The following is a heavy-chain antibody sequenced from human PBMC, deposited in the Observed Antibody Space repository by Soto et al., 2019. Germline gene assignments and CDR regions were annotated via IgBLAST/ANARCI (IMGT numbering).Heavy chain of an antibody. V-gene: IGHV3-21*04. J-gene: IGHJ6*02. Sequence: GGSLRLSCAASGFTFSSYSMNWVRQAPGKGLEWVSSISSSSSYIYYADSVKGRFTISRDNSKNTLYLQMNSLRAEDTAVYYCAKGDEGRAYYDFWSGPYYYGMDVWGQGTTVTVSS. D-gene: IGHD3-3*01. CDR1: GFTFSSYS. CDR3: AKGDEGRAYYDFWSGPYYYGMDV. CDR2: ISSSSSYI.